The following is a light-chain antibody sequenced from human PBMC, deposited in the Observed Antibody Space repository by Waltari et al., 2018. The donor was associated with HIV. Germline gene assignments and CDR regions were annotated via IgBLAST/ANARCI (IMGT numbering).Light chain of an antibody. Sequence: QAVVTQPSSLSASPGASASLTCTLRSGISVDSYRISWYQQRPGSPPQFLLRYKSDSDNYQGSGVPSRFSGSRDESANVGSLRISGLQSEDEADYYCMTWYNGTWVFGGGTRLTVL. CDR1: SGISVDSYR. CDR3: MTWYNGTWV. V-gene: IGLV5-45*02. J-gene: IGLJ3*02. CDR2: YKSDSDN.